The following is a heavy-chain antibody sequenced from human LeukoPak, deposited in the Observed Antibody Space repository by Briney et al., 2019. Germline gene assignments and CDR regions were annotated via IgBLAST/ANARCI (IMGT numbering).Heavy chain of an antibody. CDR2: IYYSGST. V-gene: IGHV4-59*01. D-gene: IGHD6-19*01. Sequence: PSETLSLTCTVSGGSISSYYWSWIRQPPGKGLEWIGYIYYSGSTNYHPSLKRRVTISVDTSKNQFSLKLSSVTAADTAVYYCARLGRSGWIPLGVYYYMDVWGKGTTVTISS. J-gene: IGHJ6*03. CDR1: GGSISSYY. CDR3: ARLGRSGWIPLGVYYYMDV.